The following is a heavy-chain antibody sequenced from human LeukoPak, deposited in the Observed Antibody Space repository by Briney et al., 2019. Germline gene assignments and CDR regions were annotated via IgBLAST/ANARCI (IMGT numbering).Heavy chain of an antibody. V-gene: IGHV3-30*18. D-gene: IGHD3-22*01. J-gene: IGHJ3*02. CDR1: GFTFSDYY. CDR3: AKVPITMIADDAFDI. Sequence: PGGSLRLSCAASGFTFSDYYMSWIRQAPGKGLEWVAVISYDGSNKYYADSVKGRFTISRDNSKNTLYLQMNSLRAEDTAVYYCAKVPITMIADDAFDIWGQGTMVTVSS. CDR2: ISYDGSNK.